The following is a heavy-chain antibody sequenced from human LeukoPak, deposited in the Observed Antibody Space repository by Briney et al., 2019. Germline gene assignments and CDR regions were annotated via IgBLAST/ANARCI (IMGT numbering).Heavy chain of an antibody. CDR1: GGSISSYY. J-gene: IGHJ4*02. CDR3: ARDGNWNYGFDY. D-gene: IGHD1-7*01. V-gene: IGHV4-59*01. CDR2: IYYSGST. Sequence: SETLSLTCTVSGGSISSYYWSWIRQPPGKGLEWIGYIYYSGSTNYNASLKRRVTISVDTSKNQFSLKLSSVTAADTAVYYCARDGNWNYGFDYWGQGTLVTVSS.